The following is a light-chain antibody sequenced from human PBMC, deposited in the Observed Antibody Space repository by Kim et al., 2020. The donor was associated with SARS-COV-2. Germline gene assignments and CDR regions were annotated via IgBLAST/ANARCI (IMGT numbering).Light chain of an antibody. J-gene: IGLJ2*01. CDR1: SLRRYY. Sequence: VALGQTVRVTCQGDSLRRYYATWYQQKPGQAPILVIYGKNNRPSGIPDRFSGSSSGNTASLTITGTQAGDEADYYCNSRDSNDNVVFGGGTKLTVL. V-gene: IGLV3-19*01. CDR2: GKN. CDR3: NSRDSNDNVV.